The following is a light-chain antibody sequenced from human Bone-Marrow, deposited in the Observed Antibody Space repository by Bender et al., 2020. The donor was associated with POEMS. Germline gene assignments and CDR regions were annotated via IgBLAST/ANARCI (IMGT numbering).Light chain of an antibody. CDR2: GVT. J-gene: IGLJ2*01. CDR3: RSYGGSYTYVV. V-gene: IGLV2-11*01. Sequence: QSALTQPRSVSGSPGQSVTISCTGTSGNIGDYNYVSWYQQYPGSTPKLMIYGVTQRPSGVPDRFSGSKSANTASLYSSGLLPEDEADYSCRSYGGSYTYVVFGGGTKLTVL. CDR1: SGNIGDYNY.